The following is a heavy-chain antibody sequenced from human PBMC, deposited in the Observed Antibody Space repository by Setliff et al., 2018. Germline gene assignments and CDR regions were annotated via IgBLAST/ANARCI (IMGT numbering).Heavy chain of an antibody. J-gene: IGHJ4*03. V-gene: IGHV1-3*01. CDR1: GYTFTSYA. D-gene: IGHD3-3*01. Sequence: ASVKVSCKASGYTFTSYAMHWVRQAPGQRLEWMGWISAYNGNTNYAQKFQGRVTITADKSTNTVYMQLSSLRSEDTAVYYCARESTAKNFWGEYSDYWGQGTTVTVSS. CDR2: ISAYNGNT. CDR3: ARESTAKNFWGEYSDY.